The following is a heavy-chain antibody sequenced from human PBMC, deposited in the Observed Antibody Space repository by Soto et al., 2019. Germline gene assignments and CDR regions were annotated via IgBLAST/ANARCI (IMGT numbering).Heavy chain of an antibody. D-gene: IGHD6-19*01. CDR1: GFTFSSFN. Sequence: QVQLVESGGGVVQPGRSLRVSCAASGFTFSSFNMHWVRQAPGKGLEWVALISYDGSNKYVDSVKGRFTISRDNSKNTLYLQISSLRPEDTAVYYCARTTTVAGTPEFDYWGQGTLVTVSS. CDR2: ISYDGSNK. J-gene: IGHJ4*02. V-gene: IGHV3-30-3*01. CDR3: ARTTTVAGTPEFDY.